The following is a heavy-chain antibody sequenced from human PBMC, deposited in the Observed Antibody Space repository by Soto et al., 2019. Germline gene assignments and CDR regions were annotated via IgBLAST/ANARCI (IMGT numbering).Heavy chain of an antibody. CDR3: ARDLGDDFDY. V-gene: IGHV3-11*01. CDR2: ISSSGSSI. CDR1: GFTFSRYA. J-gene: IGHJ4*02. Sequence: SLRLSCAASGFTFSRYAVSWVRQAPGKGLEGVSAISSSGSSIYYADSVKGRFTISRDNAKNSLYLQMNSLRAEDTAVYYCARDLGDDFDYWGQGTLVTVSS.